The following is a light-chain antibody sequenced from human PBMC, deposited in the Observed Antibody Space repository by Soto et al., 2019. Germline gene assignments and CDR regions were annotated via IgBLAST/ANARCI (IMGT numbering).Light chain of an antibody. CDR2: SDK. CDR3: QSYDSNSGDV. CDR1: RSNIGAGYV. V-gene: IGLV1-40*01. Sequence: QSVLTQPPSVSWAPGQRITISCTGGRSNIGAGYVLHWYQELPGAAPKLLVFSDKNRPARVPNRCSGSKSGISASLAITGLETEDVVDYYCQSYDSNSGDVFGTGTTVTVL. J-gene: IGLJ1*01.